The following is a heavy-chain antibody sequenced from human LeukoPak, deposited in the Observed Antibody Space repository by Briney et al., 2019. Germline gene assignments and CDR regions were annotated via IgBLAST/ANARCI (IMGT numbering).Heavy chain of an antibody. D-gene: IGHD3-3*01. CDR2: ISGSGGST. V-gene: IGHV3-23*01. CDR3: AKGHYDFWSGYSPFDY. CDR1: GFTFSSCA. J-gene: IGHJ4*02. Sequence: PGGSLRLSCAASGFTFSSCAMSWVRQAPGKGLEWVSAISGSGGSTYSADSVKGRFTISRDSSKNTLYLQMNSLRADDTAVYYCAKGHYDFWSGYSPFDYWGQGTLVTVSS.